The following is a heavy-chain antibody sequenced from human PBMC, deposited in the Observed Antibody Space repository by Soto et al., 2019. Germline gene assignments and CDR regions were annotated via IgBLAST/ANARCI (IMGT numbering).Heavy chain of an antibody. V-gene: IGHV4-34*01. J-gene: IGHJ4*02. Sequence: PSETLSLTCAVYGGSFSGYYWSWIRQPPGKGLEWIGEINHSGSTNYNPSLKSRVTISVDTSTSTAYLQWNSLKASDTAMYYCARGVKMATPHRYYFDFWGQGTLVTVS. CDR2: INHSGST. CDR1: GGSFSGYY. CDR3: ARGVKMATPHRYYFDF. D-gene: IGHD5-12*01.